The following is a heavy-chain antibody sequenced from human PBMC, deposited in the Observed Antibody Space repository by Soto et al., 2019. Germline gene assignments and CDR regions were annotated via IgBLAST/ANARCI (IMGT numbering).Heavy chain of an antibody. D-gene: IGHD3-10*01. CDR2: VNNGGGGT. CDR3: AKERLGRGIDY. CDR1: GFTFSNYA. V-gene: IGHV3-23*01. Sequence: EVLLLDSGGGLVQPGGSLRLSCAASGFTFSNYAMTWVRQAPGQGPEWISTVNNGGGGTYYADSVKGRSTIPGDDSKNTLYLQVSSLRAEDTAVYYCAKERLGRGIDYWGQGILVTVSS. J-gene: IGHJ4*02.